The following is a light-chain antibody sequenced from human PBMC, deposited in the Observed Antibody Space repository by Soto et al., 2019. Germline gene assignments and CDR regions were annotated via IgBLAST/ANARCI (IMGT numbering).Light chain of an antibody. CDR2: DAS. J-gene: IGKJ4*01. CDR3: QKYEDLPIT. CDR1: QDFNKN. V-gene: IGKV1-33*01. Sequence: DIQMTQSPSALAASIGNSGTIACQACQDFNKNLNWDPEHPVKAPKLLIFDASNLETGVPSRFSGSGSETDFSFTSSSLQPEDIATCQCQKYEDLPITFGEGTKVEIK.